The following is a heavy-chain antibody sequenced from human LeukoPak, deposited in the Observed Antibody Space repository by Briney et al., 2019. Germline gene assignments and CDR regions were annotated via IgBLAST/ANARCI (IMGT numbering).Heavy chain of an antibody. V-gene: IGHV3-48*03. D-gene: IGHD5-12*01. J-gene: IGHJ4*01. CDR2: ISSSGSTT. CDR1: GFTFSSYE. Sequence: GGSLRLSCAASGFTFSSYEMKWVRQAPGKGLEWIAYISSSGSTTKYADSVKGRFTMSRDNAKNAVYMEMNSLRVEDTAVYYCARDRGWDGYGYAFLDYWGHGTLVTVSS. CDR3: ARDRGWDGYGYAFLDY.